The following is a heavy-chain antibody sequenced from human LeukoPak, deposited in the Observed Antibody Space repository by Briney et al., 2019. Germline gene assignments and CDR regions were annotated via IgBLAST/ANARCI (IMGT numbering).Heavy chain of an antibody. J-gene: IGHJ4*02. V-gene: IGHV3-11*01. Sequence: PGGSLRLSCAASGFNVTSMYMSWIRQAPGKGLEWVSYISSSGSTIYYADSVKGRFTISRDNAKNSLYLQMNSLRAEDTAVYYCARDSGSGSHDYWGQGTLVTVSS. D-gene: IGHD3-10*01. CDR2: ISSSGSTI. CDR1: GFNVTSMY. CDR3: ARDSGSGSHDY.